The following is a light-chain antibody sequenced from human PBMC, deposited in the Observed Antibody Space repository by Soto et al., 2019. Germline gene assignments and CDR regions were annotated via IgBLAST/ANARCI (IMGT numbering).Light chain of an antibody. V-gene: IGKV1-39*01. J-gene: IGKJ1*01. CDR2: AAS. CDR1: QSISSY. CDR3: QQYDTYST. Sequence: DIQMTQSPSSLSASVGDRVTITCRASQSISSYLNWYQQKPGKAPKLLIYAASSLQSGVPSRFSGSGSGTDFTLTISSLQPDDFATYYCQQYDTYSTFGQGTRWIS.